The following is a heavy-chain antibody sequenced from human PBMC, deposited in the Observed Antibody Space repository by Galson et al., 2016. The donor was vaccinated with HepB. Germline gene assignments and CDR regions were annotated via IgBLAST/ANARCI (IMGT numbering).Heavy chain of an antibody. CDR1: GYKFTGKW. CDR2: IYPGDSDT. Sequence: QSGAEVKKPGESLKISCTTSGYKFTGKWIAWVRQKPGKGLEWMGIIYPGDSDTRYSPSFQGQVTISADKSTNTAHLQWSSLKASDTATYHCARSACSGGACYSFWYFDIWGRGTPVSVSS. V-gene: IGHV5-51*01. J-gene: IGHJ2*01. D-gene: IGHD2-21*02. CDR3: ARSACSGGACYSFWYFDI.